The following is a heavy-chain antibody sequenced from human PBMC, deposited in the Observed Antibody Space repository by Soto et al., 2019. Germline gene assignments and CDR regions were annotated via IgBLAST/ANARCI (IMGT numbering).Heavy chain of an antibody. CDR2: ISYDGSNK. CDR3: ARDPGGAVDYWYFDL. D-gene: IGHD6-19*01. V-gene: IGHV3-30-3*01. Sequence: QVQLVESGGGVVQPGRSLRLSCAASGFTFSSYAMHWVRQAPGKGLEWVAVISYDGSNKYYADSVKGRFTISRDNSKNTLYLQMNSLRAEDTAVYYCARDPGGAVDYWYFDLWGRGTLVTVSS. J-gene: IGHJ2*01. CDR1: GFTFSSYA.